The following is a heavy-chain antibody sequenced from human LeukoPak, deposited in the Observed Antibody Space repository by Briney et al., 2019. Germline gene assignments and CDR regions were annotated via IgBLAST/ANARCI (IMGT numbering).Heavy chain of an antibody. CDR2: INPSGGST. J-gene: IGHJ5*02. Sequence: ASVKVSCKASGYTFTNYYMHWVRQAPGQGLEWMGIINPSGGSTSYAQKFQGRVTMTEDTSTDTAYMELSSLRSEDTAVYYCATVWVRGVNYFDPWGQGTLVTVSS. CDR3: ATVWVRGVNYFDP. CDR1: GYTFTNYY. V-gene: IGHV1-46*01. D-gene: IGHD3-10*01.